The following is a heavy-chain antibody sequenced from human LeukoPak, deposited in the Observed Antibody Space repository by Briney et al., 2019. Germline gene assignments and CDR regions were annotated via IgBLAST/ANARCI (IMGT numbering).Heavy chain of an antibody. V-gene: IGHV3-33*08. J-gene: IGHJ5*02. CDR2: IWYNGSNK. CDR3: SRGGYGDYNNWFDP. D-gene: IGHD4-17*01. Sequence: GGSLRLSCAASGFTFSTNAMSWVRQAPGKGLEWVADIWYNGSNKYYAESVKGRFTVSRDNSKNTLYLQMNSLRAEDTAVYYCSRGGYGDYNNWFDPWGQGTLVIVSS. CDR1: GFTFSTNA.